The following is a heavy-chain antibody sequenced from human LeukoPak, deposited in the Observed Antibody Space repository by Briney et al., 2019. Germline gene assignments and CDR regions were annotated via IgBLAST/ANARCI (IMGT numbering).Heavy chain of an antibody. Sequence: ASETLSLTCTVSGGSISSSSYYWGWIRQPPGKGLEWIGSIYYSGSTYYNPSLKSRVTISVDTSKNQFSLKLSSVTAADTAVYYCARDLLGAYSSSASDPWGQGTLVTVSS. CDR2: IYYSGST. D-gene: IGHD6-6*01. J-gene: IGHJ5*02. CDR1: GGSISSSSYY. CDR3: ARDLLGAYSSSASDP. V-gene: IGHV4-39*07.